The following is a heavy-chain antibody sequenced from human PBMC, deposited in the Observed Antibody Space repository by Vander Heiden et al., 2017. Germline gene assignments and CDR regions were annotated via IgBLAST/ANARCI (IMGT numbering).Heavy chain of an antibody. CDR3: ARRQAVDGLHQAFDF. CDR1: GDSIGSYY. J-gene: IGHJ3*01. V-gene: IGHV4-59*08. CDR2: IYVSGST. D-gene: IGHD6-19*01. Sequence: QVQLQESGPGLVKPSETLSLPCIVSGDSIGSYYWSWIRQPPGKGLEWIGYIYVSGSTGYNPSLKSRVTISVDTSKNQFSLSLNSVTAADTAVYYCARRQAVDGLHQAFDFWGQGTMVTVSS.